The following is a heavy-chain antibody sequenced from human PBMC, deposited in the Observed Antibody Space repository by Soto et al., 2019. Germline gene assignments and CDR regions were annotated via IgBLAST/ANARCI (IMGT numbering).Heavy chain of an antibody. D-gene: IGHD3-9*01. CDR3: ARRYGYYFDY. Sequence: PSETLSLTCTVSGGSISSGGYYWTRIRQHPGKGLEWIGYIYYSGSTNYNPSLKSRVTISVDTSKNQLSLKLSSVTAADTAVYYCARRYGYYFDYWGQGTLVTVSS. J-gene: IGHJ4*02. V-gene: IGHV4-61*08. CDR1: GGSISSGGYY. CDR2: IYYSGST.